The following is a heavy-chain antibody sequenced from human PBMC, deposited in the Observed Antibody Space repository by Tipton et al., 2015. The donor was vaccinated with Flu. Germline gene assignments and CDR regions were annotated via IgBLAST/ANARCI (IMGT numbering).Heavy chain of an antibody. V-gene: IGHV4-59*01. Sequence: TLSLTCTVSGGSISSYYWSWIRQPPGKGLEWIGYIYYSGSTNYNPSLKSRVTISVDTSKNQFSLKLSSVTAADTAVHYCARVLSYYDSSGYRPLYYFDYWGQGTLVTVSS. D-gene: IGHD3-22*01. CDR1: GGSISSYY. CDR3: ARVLSYYDSSGYRPLYYFDY. J-gene: IGHJ4*02. CDR2: IYYSGST.